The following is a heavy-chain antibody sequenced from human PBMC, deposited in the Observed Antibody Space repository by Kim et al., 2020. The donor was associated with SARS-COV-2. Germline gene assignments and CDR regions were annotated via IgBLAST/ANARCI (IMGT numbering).Heavy chain of an antibody. D-gene: IGHD6-6*01. V-gene: IGHV4-34*01. CDR1: GGSFSGYY. Sequence: SETLSLTCAVYGGSFSGYYWSWIRQPPGKGLEWIGEINHSGSTNYNPSLKSRVTISVDTSKNQFSLKLSSVTAADTAVYYCARARRVIAARPGWFDPWGQGTLVTVSS. CDR2: INHSGST. J-gene: IGHJ5*02. CDR3: ARARRVIAARPGWFDP.